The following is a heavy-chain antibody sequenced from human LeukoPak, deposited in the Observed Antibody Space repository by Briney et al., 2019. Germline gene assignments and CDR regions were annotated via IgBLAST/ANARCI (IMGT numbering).Heavy chain of an antibody. V-gene: IGHV3-23*01. CDR1: GFTFSSYA. CDR3: AHTFVPAAPPRRFDY. CDR2: ISGRGGST. Sequence: GGSLRLSCAASGFTFSSYAMSWVRQAPGKGLEGVSAISGRGGSTCYADSVKGRFTISRDNSKNTLYLQMNSLRAEDTAVYHCAHTFVPAAPPRRFDYWGQATLVTVSS. J-gene: IGHJ4*02. D-gene: IGHD2-2*01.